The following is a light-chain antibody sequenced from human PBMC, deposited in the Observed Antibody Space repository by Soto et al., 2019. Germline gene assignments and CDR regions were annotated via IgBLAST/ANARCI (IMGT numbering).Light chain of an antibody. Sequence: EIVLTQSPGTLSLSPGERATLFCRASQSVSGSFLAWYQQKPGQAPRLLMYGASSRATGIPDRFSGGGSGTDFTLTISRLEPEDFAVYYCQQYGSSPTFGQGTKVDIX. CDR1: QSVSGSF. J-gene: IGKJ1*01. CDR2: GAS. V-gene: IGKV3-20*01. CDR3: QQYGSSPT.